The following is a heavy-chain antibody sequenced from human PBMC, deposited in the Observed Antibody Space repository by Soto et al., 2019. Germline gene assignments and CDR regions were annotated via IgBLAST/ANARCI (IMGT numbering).Heavy chain of an antibody. J-gene: IGHJ4*02. CDR3: ARVYFKYDY. CDR2: IYHNGSP. Sequence: PSETLSLTCAVSGGSMSSGGYSWSWIRQPPGKGLEWIGYIYHNGSPYYNPSLKGRFTISRDNAKNSLYLQMNSLRAEDTAVYYCARVYFKYDYWGQGTLVTVSS. V-gene: IGHV4-30-2*01. CDR1: GGSMSSGGYS. D-gene: IGHD3-10*01.